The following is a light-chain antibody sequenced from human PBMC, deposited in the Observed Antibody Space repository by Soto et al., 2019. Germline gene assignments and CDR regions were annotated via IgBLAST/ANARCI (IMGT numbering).Light chain of an antibody. V-gene: IGKV3-11*01. Sequence: EIVLTQSPATLSLSPGERATLSCRASQSVSNYLAWYQQKPGQAPRLLIYDASNRAASIPARFSGRGSGTDFTLTISSLEPEDFTVYYCQQRSNWPRLTFGGGTKVEIK. CDR2: DAS. CDR1: QSVSNY. J-gene: IGKJ4*01. CDR3: QQRSNWPRLT.